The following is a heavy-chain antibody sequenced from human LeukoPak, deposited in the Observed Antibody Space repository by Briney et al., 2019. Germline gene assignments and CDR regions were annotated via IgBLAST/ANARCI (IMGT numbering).Heavy chain of an antibody. V-gene: IGHV3-9*01. CDR1: GFPFDDYA. CDR2: VSWKTGFI. D-gene: IGHD3-16*01. Sequence: GRSQRLSCAASGFPFDDYAMHWVRQAPGKGLEWVSGVSWKTGFIGYADSAKGRFTISRDNAKNSLYLQMNSLRTEDTALYYCAKGGELLRSAIDYWGQGTLVTVSS. J-gene: IGHJ4*02. CDR3: AKGGELLRSAIDY.